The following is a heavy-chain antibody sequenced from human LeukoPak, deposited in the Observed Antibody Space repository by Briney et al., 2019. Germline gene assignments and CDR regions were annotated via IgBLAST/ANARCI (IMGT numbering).Heavy chain of an antibody. CDR3: ARVFYGDYPGYFDY. V-gene: IGHV3-66*01. CDR1: GYSFTSGHY. D-gene: IGHD4-17*01. Sequence: ETLSLTCSVSGYSFTSGHYWGWIRQPPGKGLEWVSVIYSGGSTYYADSVKGRFTISRDNSKNTLYLQMNSLRAEDTAVYYCARVFYGDYPGYFDYWGQGTLVTVSS. CDR2: IYSGGST. J-gene: IGHJ4*02.